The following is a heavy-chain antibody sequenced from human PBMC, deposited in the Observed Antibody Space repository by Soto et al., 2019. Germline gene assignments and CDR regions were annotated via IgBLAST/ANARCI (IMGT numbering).Heavy chain of an antibody. CDR1: GGTSSSYT. D-gene: IGHD3-10*01. J-gene: IGHJ6*03. Sequence: GASVKVFCKASGGTSSSYTISWVRQAPGQGLEWMGRIIPILGIANYAQKFQGRVTITADKSTSTAYMELSSLRSEDTAVYYCARDPMVRGPEDFYYYYYMDVWGKGTTVTVSS. V-gene: IGHV1-69*04. CDR3: ARDPMVRGPEDFYYYYYMDV. CDR2: IIPILGIA.